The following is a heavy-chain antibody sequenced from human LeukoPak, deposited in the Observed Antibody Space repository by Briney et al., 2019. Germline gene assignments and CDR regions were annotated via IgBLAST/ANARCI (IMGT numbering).Heavy chain of an antibody. Sequence: SQTLSLTCAISGDGLSVSSDVWNWVRQSPSRRLDWLGRTYYKSKWHNDYAVSVKSRITISPDTSKNQFSLHLNSVTPEDTAVYYCARDADWGYDAYDIWGQGTMVTVSS. V-gene: IGHV6-1*01. J-gene: IGHJ3*02. CDR3: ARDADWGYDAYDI. CDR1: GDGLSVSSDV. D-gene: IGHD7-27*01. CDR2: TYYKSKWHN.